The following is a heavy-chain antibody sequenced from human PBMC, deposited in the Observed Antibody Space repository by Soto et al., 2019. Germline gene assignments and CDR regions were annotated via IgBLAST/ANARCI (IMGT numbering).Heavy chain of an antibody. CDR3: ARDRGTAMAHFDY. J-gene: IGHJ4*02. CDR2: IWSDGSNK. D-gene: IGHD5-18*01. CDR1: GFPFSSYG. V-gene: IGHV3-33*01. Sequence: QVQLVESGGGVVQPGRSLRLSCAASGFPFSSYGMHWVRQAPGKGLEWVAVIWSDGSNKYYADSVKGRFTISRDNSKNTLYLHMSSLRAEDTALYYCARDRGTAMAHFDYWGQGTLVTVSS.